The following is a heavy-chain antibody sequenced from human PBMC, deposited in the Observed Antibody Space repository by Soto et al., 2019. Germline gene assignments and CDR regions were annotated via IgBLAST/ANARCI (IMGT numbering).Heavy chain of an antibody. V-gene: IGHV5-51*01. J-gene: IGHJ4*02. D-gene: IGHD3-10*01. CDR3: ARRGGFGEHYYFDY. CDR1: GYSFPNYW. Sequence: PGESLKISCRDSGYSFPNYWIAWVRQLPGKGLEWMGIIYLGDSDTRYSPSFQGQVTISADKSISTAYVQWSSLKASDTAMYYCARRGGFGEHYYFDYWGQGTLVTV. CDR2: IYLGDSDT.